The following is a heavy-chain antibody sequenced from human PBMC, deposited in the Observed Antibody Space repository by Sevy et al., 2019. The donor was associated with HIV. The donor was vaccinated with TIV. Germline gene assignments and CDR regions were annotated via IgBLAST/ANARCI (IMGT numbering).Heavy chain of an antibody. CDR2: ISGSGFST. CDR3: AKDRFEGSGYYPEGAFDI. Sequence: GGSLRLSCAASGFTFNNYAMNWVRHAPGKGLEWVSAISGSGFSTYYADSVKGRFTFSRDNSKNTLYLQMNSLRAEDTAVYYCAKDRFEGSGYYPEGAFDIWGQGTMVTVSS. V-gene: IGHV3-23*01. J-gene: IGHJ3*02. D-gene: IGHD3-22*01. CDR1: GFTFNNYA.